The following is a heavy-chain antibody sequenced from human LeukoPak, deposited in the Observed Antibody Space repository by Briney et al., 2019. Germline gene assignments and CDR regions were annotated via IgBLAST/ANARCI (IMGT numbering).Heavy chain of an antibody. Sequence: PSETLSLTCAVSGYSISSGYYWGWSRQPPGKGLEWIGSIYHSGSTYYNPSLKSRVTISVDTSKNQFSLKLSSVTAADTAVYYCARQGYCSSTSCYKGGGSYFDYWGQGTLVTVSS. J-gene: IGHJ4*02. CDR2: IYHSGST. V-gene: IGHV4-38-2*01. CDR3: ARQGYCSSTSCYKGGGSYFDY. CDR1: GYSISSGYY. D-gene: IGHD2-2*02.